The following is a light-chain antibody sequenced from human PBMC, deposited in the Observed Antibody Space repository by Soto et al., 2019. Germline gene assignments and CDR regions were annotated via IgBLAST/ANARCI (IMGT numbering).Light chain of an antibody. J-gene: IGKJ4*01. CDR3: QHHNSYPLT. CDR2: AAS. Sequence: DIQLTQSPSFLSASVGDRVTITCRASQGIYSHLAWYQQYPGKAAKLLIYAASTLQSGVPSRCSGSRSGTDFTLTVSSLQPDDFATYYCQHHNSYPLTFGGGTKVEIK. V-gene: IGKV1-9*01. CDR1: QGIYSH.